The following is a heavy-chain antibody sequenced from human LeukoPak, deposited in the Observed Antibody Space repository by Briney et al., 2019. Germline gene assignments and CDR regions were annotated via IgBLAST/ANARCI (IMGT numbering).Heavy chain of an antibody. CDR2: IYYSGRT. Sequence: SETLSLTCTVSGGSITTDHWNWIRQPPGKGLEWIGCIYYSGRTYYNPSLESRVTISVDMSKSQFSLRLTSVTAADTALYYCARKNDFEIWGQGTTVTVSS. CDR1: GGSITTDH. J-gene: IGHJ3*02. D-gene: IGHD2/OR15-2a*01. V-gene: IGHV4-59*01. CDR3: ARKNDFEI.